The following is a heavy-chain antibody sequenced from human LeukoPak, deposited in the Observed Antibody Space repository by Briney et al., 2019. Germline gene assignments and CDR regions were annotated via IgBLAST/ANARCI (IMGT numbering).Heavy chain of an antibody. V-gene: IGHV4-59*08. CDR2: IYYSGST. CDR3: ARHSAAGP. D-gene: IGHD6-13*01. J-gene: IGHJ5*02. Sequence: SETLSLTCTVSGGSISGYYWSWIRQPPGKGLEWIGYIYYSGSTNYNPSLKSRVTMSLDTSKNQFSLKLSSVTAADTAVYYCARHSAAGPWGQGTLVTVSS. CDR1: GGSISGYY.